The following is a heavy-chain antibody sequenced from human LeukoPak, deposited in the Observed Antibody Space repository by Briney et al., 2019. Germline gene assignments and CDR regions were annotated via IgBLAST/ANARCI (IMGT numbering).Heavy chain of an antibody. D-gene: IGHD3-10*01. CDR1: GGSISSSNYF. CDR3: ARYVVYGSGKYYFDY. Sequence: PSETLSLTCTVSGGSISSSNYFWSWIRQPPGQELEWIASINYGGTTYYNPSLKSRVTISVDTSKNQFSLRLTPVTAADTAVYLCARYVVYGSGKYYFDYWGQGSLVSVSS. CDR2: INYGGTT. V-gene: IGHV4-39*01. J-gene: IGHJ4*02.